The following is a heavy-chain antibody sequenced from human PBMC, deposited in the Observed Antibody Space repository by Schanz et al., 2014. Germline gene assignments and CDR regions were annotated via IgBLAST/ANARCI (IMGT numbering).Heavy chain of an antibody. CDR2: LYNNGAA. V-gene: IGHV3-66*01. D-gene: IGHD1-26*01. Sequence: EVQLVESGGALVQPGGSLRLSCSASGFTFSDHWMSWVRQPPGKGLEWVSVLYNNGAAYYAESVRGRFAISRDNSKNTLYLQMNSLRAEDTAVYYCARERPRKGDFDYWGQGTLVTVSS. CDR1: GFTFSDHW. CDR3: ARERPRKGDFDY. J-gene: IGHJ4*02.